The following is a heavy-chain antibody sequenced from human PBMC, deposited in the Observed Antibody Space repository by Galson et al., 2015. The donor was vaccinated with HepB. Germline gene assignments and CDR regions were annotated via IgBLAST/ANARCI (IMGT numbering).Heavy chain of an antibody. J-gene: IGHJ3*02. CDR1: GFTFSGYS. CDR3: ARDGVTGASAFDI. Sequence: SVKLSCTASGFTFSGYSMSWIRQAPGKGLEWVSCISSSGSTIYYAHYVKGRFTISRDNAKNSLYLQMNSLRAEDTAVYYCARDGVTGASAFDIWGQGTMVTVSS. D-gene: IGHD1-20*01. V-gene: IGHV3-11*01. CDR2: ISSSGSTI.